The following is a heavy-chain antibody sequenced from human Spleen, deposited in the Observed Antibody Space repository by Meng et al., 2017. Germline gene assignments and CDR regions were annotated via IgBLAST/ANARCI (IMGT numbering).Heavy chain of an antibody. Sequence: QLQQWGGGLLKPSETLSLTCVVSGGSFSDYYWSWIRQPPGKGLEWIGEINHSGSTNYNPSLESRATISVDTSQNNLSLKLSSVTAADSAVYYCARGPTTMAHDFDYWGQGTLVTASS. D-gene: IGHD4-11*01. CDR3: ARGPTTMAHDFDY. CDR2: INHSGST. J-gene: IGHJ4*02. CDR1: GGSFSDYY. V-gene: IGHV4-34*01.